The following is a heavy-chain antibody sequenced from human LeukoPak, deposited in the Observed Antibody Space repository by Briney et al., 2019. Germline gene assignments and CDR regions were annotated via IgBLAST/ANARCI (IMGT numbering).Heavy chain of an antibody. CDR2: ISYDGSNK. D-gene: IGHD5-12*01. J-gene: IGHJ6*03. Sequence: PGRSLRLSCAASGFTFSSYGMHWVRQAPGKGLEWVAVISYDGSNKYYADSVKGRFTISRDNSKNTLYLQMNSLKTEDTAVYYCTRNLGYGPYYYYYMDVWGKGTTVTISS. CDR1: GFTFSSYG. CDR3: TRNLGYGPYYYYYMDV. V-gene: IGHV3-30*03.